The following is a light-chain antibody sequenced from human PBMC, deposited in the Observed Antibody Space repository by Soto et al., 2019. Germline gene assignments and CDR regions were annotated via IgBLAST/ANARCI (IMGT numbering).Light chain of an antibody. V-gene: IGLV2-14*01. Sequence: QSALTQPASVSGSPGQSITISCAGSSSDIGTYEYVSWYQQYPGKAPKLMIYEVNYRPSGVSNRFSGSKSGNTASLTISGLLAEDEGDYYCNSMTTSTSTRFVFGTGTKVTVL. CDR2: EVN. CDR1: SSDIGTYEY. J-gene: IGLJ1*01. CDR3: NSMTTSTSTRFV.